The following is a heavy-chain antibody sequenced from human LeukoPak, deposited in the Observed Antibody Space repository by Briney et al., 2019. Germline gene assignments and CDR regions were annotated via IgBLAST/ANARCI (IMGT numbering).Heavy chain of an antibody. J-gene: IGHJ1*01. CDR1: GFIFSSYA. CDR3: AKDPSVTLSGYFQH. V-gene: IGHV3-23*01. D-gene: IGHD5-18*01. Sequence: PGGSLRLSCAASGFIFSSYAMSWVRQAPGKGLQWVLSISGSGVSTYSPDSVKGRFTISRDNSKNTLYLQMNSLRAEDTAVYYCAKDPSVTLSGYFQHWGQGTLVTVSS. CDR2: ISGSGVST.